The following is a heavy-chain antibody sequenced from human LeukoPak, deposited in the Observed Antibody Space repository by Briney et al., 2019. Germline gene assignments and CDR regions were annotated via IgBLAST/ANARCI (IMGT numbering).Heavy chain of an antibody. CDR1: GYTLTELS. CDR2: FDPEDGET. J-gene: IGHJ5*02. V-gene: IGHV1-24*01. CDR3: ATALRFLEWLPFDP. D-gene: IGHD3-3*01. Sequence: ASVKVSCKVSGYTLTELSMHWVRQAPGKGLGWMGGFDPEDGETIYAQKFQGRVTMTEDTSTDTAYMELSSLRSEDTAVYYCATALRFLEWLPFDPWGQGTLVTVSS.